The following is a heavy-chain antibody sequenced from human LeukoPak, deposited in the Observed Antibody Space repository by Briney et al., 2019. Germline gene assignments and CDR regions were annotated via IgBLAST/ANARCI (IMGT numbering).Heavy chain of an antibody. J-gene: IGHJ6*03. V-gene: IGHV3-66*02. CDR1: GFTVSSIY. D-gene: IGHD3-10*01. Sequence: PGGSLRLSCAASGFTVSSIYMSWVRPAPGKGLGWVSVIYSVGSTYYADSAKGRFTISRDNSKTTLYLQLNSLSAEDTAVYYCARVVVLWFGELIYYYYYMDVWGKGTTVTVSS. CDR2: IYSVGST. CDR3: ARVVVLWFGELIYYYYYMDV.